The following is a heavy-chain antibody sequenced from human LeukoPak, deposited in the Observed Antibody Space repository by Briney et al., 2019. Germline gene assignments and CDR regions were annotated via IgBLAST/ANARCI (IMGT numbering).Heavy chain of an antibody. J-gene: IGHJ6*03. CDR1: GGSISSYY. CDR3: AMTTESYYYYYYMDV. D-gene: IGHD4-11*01. CDR2: IYDRGST. Sequence: SETLSLTCTVSGGSISSYYWSWIRQPPGKGLEWIGNIYDRGSTNYNPSLKSRVTISVDTSKNQFSLKLSSVTAADTAVYYCAMTTESYYYYYYMDVWGKGTTVTVSS. V-gene: IGHV4-59*01.